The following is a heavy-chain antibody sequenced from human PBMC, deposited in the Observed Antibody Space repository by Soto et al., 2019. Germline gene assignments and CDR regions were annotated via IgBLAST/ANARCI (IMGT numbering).Heavy chain of an antibody. CDR2: TYYRSKWYN. Sequence: PSQTLSLTCAISGDSFSSNSAAWNWIRQSPSRGLEWLGRTYYRSKWYNDYAVSVKSRITINPDTSKNQFSLQLNSVTPEDTAVYYCAKSGTLGYCSGGSCYSSARGYYYGMDVWGQGTTVTVSS. CDR1: GDSFSSNSAA. D-gene: IGHD2-15*01. V-gene: IGHV6-1*01. CDR3: AKSGTLGYCSGGSCYSSARGYYYGMDV. J-gene: IGHJ6*02.